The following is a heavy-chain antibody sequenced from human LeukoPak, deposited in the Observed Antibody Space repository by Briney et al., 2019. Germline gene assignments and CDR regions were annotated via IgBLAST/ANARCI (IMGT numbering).Heavy chain of an antibody. CDR3: ARGPLRGKAFDY. CDR2: ISYDGSNK. D-gene: IGHD1-26*01. Sequence: GGSLRLSCAASGFTFSSYAMHWVRQAPGKGLEWVAVISYDGSNKYYADSVKGRSTISRDNSKNTLYLQMNSLRAEDTAVYYCARGPLRGKAFDYWGQGTLVTVSS. V-gene: IGHV3-30*04. CDR1: GFTFSSYA. J-gene: IGHJ4*02.